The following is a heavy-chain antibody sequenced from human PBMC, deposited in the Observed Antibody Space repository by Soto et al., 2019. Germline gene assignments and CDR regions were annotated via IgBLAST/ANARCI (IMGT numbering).Heavy chain of an antibody. D-gene: IGHD3-3*01. V-gene: IGHV4-34*01. CDR2: INHSGST. Sequence: PSETLSLTCAVYGGSFSGYYWSWIRQPPGKGLEWIGEINHSGSTNYNPSLKSRVTISVHTSKNQFSLKLSSVTAADTAVYYCARVLVSFDYWGQGTLVTVSS. J-gene: IGHJ4*02. CDR3: ARVLVSFDY. CDR1: GGSFSGYY.